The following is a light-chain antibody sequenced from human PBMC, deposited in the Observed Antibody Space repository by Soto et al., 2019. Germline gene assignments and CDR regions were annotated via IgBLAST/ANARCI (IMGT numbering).Light chain of an antibody. CDR3: SSDSSSDTLV. J-gene: IGLJ1*01. V-gene: IGLV2-14*03. CDR2: DVT. Sequence: QSALTQDASVSGSPGQSITISCTGTSSDVGGYNFVSWYQQYPGKAPKLMIYDVTSRPSGVSNRFSGSKSGNTASLTISGLQADDEGYYCCSSDSSSDTLVFGTGTKLSVL. CDR1: SSDVGGYNF.